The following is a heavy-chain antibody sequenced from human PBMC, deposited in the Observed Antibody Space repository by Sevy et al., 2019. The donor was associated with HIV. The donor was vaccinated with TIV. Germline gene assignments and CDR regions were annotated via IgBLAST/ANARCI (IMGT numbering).Heavy chain of an antibody. Sequence: GGSLRLSCAASGFTFSSYSMNWVRQAPGKGLEWVSSISSSSSYIYYADSVKGRFTISRDNAKNSLYLQMNSLRADDTAVYYCARDNGIDYADGDYGMDVWGQGTTVTVSS. CDR3: ARDNGIDYADGDYGMDV. CDR1: GFTFSSYS. D-gene: IGHD2-2*01. CDR2: ISSSSSYI. J-gene: IGHJ6*02. V-gene: IGHV3-21*01.